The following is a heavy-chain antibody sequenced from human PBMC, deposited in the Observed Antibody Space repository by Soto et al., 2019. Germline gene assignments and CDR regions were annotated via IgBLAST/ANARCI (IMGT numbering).Heavy chain of an antibody. V-gene: IGHV1-18*01. CDR2: ISAYNGNT. J-gene: IGHJ4*02. CDR3: ARDTVPSRGSYSNYVGGKYYFDY. CDR1: GYTFTSYG. D-gene: IGHD4-4*01. Sequence: QVQLVQSGAEVKKPGASVKVSCKASGYTFTSYGISWVRQAPGQGLEWMGWISAYNGNTNYAQTGQGRVTMTTDTSTSKAYMELRSLRSADTAVYYRARDTVPSRGSYSNYVGGKYYFDYWGQGTLVTVSS.